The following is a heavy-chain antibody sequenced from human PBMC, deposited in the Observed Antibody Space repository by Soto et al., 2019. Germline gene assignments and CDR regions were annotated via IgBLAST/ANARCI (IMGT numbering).Heavy chain of an antibody. J-gene: IGHJ6*02. CDR1: GFTFSTTG. CDR3: AKAGAAGSVLDV. Sequence: EVQLVESGGGLVKPGGSLRLSCAASGFTFSTTGMNWVRQAPGKGLQWVSSISSGSEYIFHADSVKGRLTTSRDNAKNSVYLQMNTLRVEDTAVYYCAKAGAAGSVLDVWGQGTTVTVSS. D-gene: IGHD6-13*01. V-gene: IGHV3-21*02. CDR2: ISSGSEYI.